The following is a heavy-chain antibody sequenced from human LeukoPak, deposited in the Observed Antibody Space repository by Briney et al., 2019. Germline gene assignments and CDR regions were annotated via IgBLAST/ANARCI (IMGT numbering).Heavy chain of an antibody. J-gene: IGHJ4*02. CDR3: ARDPGYDYGYDY. CDR1: GFTFSSYG. D-gene: IGHD5-18*01. Sequence: PGGTQRLSCAASGFTFSSYGMSWVRQAPGKGLEWVSAISGSGGSTYYADSVKGRFTISRDNSKNTVYLQMNSLRAEDTAVYYCARDPGYDYGYDYWGQGTLVTVSS. CDR2: ISGSGGST. V-gene: IGHV3-23*01.